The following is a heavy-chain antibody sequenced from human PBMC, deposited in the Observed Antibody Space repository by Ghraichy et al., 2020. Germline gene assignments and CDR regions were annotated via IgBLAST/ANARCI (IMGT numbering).Heavy chain of an antibody. D-gene: IGHD6-6*01. V-gene: IGHV4-34*01. J-gene: IGHJ6*02. CDR3: ARVSIAARYYYYYYGMDV. CDR1: GGSFSGYY. CDR2: INHSGST. Sequence: SETLSLTCAVYGGSFSGYYWSWIRQPPGKGLEWIGEINHSGSTNYNPSLKSRVTISVDTSKNQFSLKLSSVTAADTAVYYCARVSIAARYYYYYYGMDVWGQGTTVTVSS.